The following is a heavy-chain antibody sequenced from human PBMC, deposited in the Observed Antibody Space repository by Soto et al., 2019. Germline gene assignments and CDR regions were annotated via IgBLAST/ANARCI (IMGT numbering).Heavy chain of an antibody. Sequence: EVQLVESGGALVQPGGSLRLSCAASGFTFSSHNMNWVRQAPGKGLEWISYIGNSGTAMYYADSVKGRFTVSRDNAKNSLYLHLNSLRAEDTAVYYCAREMGTPPARGLDYWGQGTLVTVSS. V-gene: IGHV3-48*01. J-gene: IGHJ4*02. CDR3: AREMGTPPARGLDY. D-gene: IGHD1-1*01. CDR2: IGNSGTAM. CDR1: GFTFSSHN.